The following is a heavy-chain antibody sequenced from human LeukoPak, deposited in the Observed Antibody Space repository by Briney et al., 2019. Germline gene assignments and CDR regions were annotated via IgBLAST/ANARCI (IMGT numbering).Heavy chain of an antibody. V-gene: IGHV4-59*11. D-gene: IGHD3-22*01. CDR3: AREKYYDSSGYWSPFGY. Sequence: SETLSLTCTVSGGSISSHYWSWIRQPPGKGLEWIGYIYYSRSTNYYPSLKSRVTISVDTSKNQFSLKLSSVTAAETAVYDCAREKYYDSSGYWSPFGYWGRGTLVTVSS. CDR1: GGSISSHY. J-gene: IGHJ4*02. CDR2: IYYSRST.